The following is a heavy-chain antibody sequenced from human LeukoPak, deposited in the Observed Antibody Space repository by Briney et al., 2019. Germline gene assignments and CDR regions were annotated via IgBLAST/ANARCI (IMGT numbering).Heavy chain of an antibody. V-gene: IGHV3-30*18. CDR2: ISYDGSNK. Sequence: GGSLRLSCAASGFTFSSYGMHWLRQAPGKGLEWVAVISYDGSNKYYADSVKGRFTISRDNSKNTLYLQMNSLRAEDTAVYYRAKDRSGAFDIWGQGTMVTVSS. CDR3: AKDRSGAFDI. CDR1: GFTFSSYG. J-gene: IGHJ3*02.